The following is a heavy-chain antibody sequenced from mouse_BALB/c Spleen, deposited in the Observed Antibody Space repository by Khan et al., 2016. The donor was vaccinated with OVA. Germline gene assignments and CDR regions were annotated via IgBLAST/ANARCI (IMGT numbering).Heavy chain of an antibody. CDR3: ARTARIKY. J-gene: IGHJ2*02. CDR2: ITHSGST. D-gene: IGHD1-2*01. Sequence: EVQLQESGPGLVKPSQSLSLTCTATGYSITSGYVWYWIRQLPGNKLECMGFITHSGSTNYNPYLKSRITITRDTSKNQFFLQLNSVTTEDTATYYCARTARIKYWGQGTSLTVSS. V-gene: IGHV3-1*02. CDR1: GYSITSGYV.